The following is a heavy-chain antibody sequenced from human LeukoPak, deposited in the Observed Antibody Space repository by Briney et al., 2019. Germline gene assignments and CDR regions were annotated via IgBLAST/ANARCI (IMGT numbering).Heavy chain of an antibody. CDR3: ASDGAKFGALTYYYYYMDV. Sequence: GGSLRLSCAFSGLTFSSYAMSWVRQAPGKGLEWVSAVSGGGGSTYYEDSVRGRFTISRDNSKNTLYLQMNSLKAEDTAVYYCASDGAKFGALTYYYYYMDVWGKGTTVTVSS. CDR1: GLTFSSYA. D-gene: IGHD3-10*01. V-gene: IGHV3-23*01. J-gene: IGHJ6*03. CDR2: VSGGGGST.